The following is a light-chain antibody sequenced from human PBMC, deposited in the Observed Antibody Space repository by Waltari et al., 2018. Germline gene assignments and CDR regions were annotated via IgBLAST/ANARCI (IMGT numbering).Light chain of an antibody. CDR3: QQLSSYPLA. J-gene: IGKJ4*01. CDR2: AAS. CDR1: QGSSNS. V-gene: IGKV1-9*01. Sequence: DIQLTQSPSFLSVSVGDRVTITCRASQGSSNSLAWYQQKPGKAPKLPIYAASTLQSGVPSRFSGSGSGTEFTLTVTSLQPEAFATYYCQQLSSYPLAFGGGTKVEVK.